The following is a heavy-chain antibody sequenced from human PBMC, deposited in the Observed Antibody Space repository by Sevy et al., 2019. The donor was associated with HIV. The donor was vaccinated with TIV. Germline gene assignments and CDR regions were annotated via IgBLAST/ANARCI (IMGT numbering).Heavy chain of an antibody. Sequence: GGSLRLSCAASGFTFSSYGMHWVRQAPGKGLEWVAVIWYDGSNKYYADSVKGRFTISRDNSKNTQYLQMNSLRAEDTAAYYCARAGEYYYDSSGYYPDFDYWGQGTLVTVSS. CDR2: IWYDGSNK. V-gene: IGHV3-33*01. J-gene: IGHJ4*02. CDR3: ARAGEYYYDSSGYYPDFDY. CDR1: GFTFSSYG. D-gene: IGHD3-22*01.